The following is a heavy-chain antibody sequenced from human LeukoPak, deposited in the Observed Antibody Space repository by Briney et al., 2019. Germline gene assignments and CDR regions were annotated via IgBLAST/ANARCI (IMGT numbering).Heavy chain of an antibody. CDR1: GFTFSSYS. V-gene: IGHV3-21*01. D-gene: IGHD3-22*01. CDR3: ARGINDRAGDY. Sequence: GSLRLSCAASGFTFSSYSMNWVRQAPGKGLEWVSSISSSSSYIYYADSVKGRFTISRDNAKNSLYLQMNSLRAEDTAVYYCARGINDRAGDYWGQGTLVTVSS. J-gene: IGHJ4*02. CDR2: ISSSSSYI.